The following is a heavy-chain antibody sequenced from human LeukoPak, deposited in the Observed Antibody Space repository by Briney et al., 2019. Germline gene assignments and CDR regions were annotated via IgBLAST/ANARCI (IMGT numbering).Heavy chain of an antibody. CDR2: INPNSGGT. CDR1: GYTFTSYY. J-gene: IGHJ5*02. D-gene: IGHD3-10*01. V-gene: IGHV1-2*02. Sequence: ASVKVSCKASGYTFTSYYMHWVRQAPGQGLEWMGWINPNSGGTNYAQKFQGRVTMTRDTSISTAYMELSRLRSDDTAVYYCARDYYGSGSFFDPWGQGTLVTVSS. CDR3: ARDYYGSGSFFDP.